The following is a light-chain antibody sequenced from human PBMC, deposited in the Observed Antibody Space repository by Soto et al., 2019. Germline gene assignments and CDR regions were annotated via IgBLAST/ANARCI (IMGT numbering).Light chain of an antibody. V-gene: IGKV1-5*03. CDR1: QTISSW. J-gene: IGKJ1*01. Sequence: DFQMTQFPSTLSASVGDRVTITCRASQTISSWLARYQQKPGKAPKLLIYKASTLKSGVPSRFSGSGSGTEFTLTISSLQPDDFATYYCQHYNSYSEAFGQGTKVDIK. CDR2: KAS. CDR3: QHYNSYSEA.